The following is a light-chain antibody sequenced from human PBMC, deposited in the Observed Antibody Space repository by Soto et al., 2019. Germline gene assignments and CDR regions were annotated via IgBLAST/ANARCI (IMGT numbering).Light chain of an antibody. J-gene: IGKJ5*01. CDR2: DAS. V-gene: IGKV3-11*01. CDR3: QQRYNWPPLT. Sequence: EIVLAQSPATLSLSPGERATRSCRASQSVSSYLAWYQQKPGQAPRLLIYDASNRATGIPARFSGSGSGTDFTLTISSLEPEDFAIYYCQQRYNWPPLTFGQGTRLEIK. CDR1: QSVSSY.